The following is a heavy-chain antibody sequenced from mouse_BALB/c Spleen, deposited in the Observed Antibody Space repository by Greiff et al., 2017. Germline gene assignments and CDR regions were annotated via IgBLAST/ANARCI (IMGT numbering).Heavy chain of an antibody. Sequence: QVQLKESGAELVRPGTSVKVSCKASGYAFTNYLIEWVKQRPGQGLEWIGVINPGSGGTNYNEKFKGKATLTADKSSSTAYMQLSSLTSDDSAVYFCARGGTGAMDYWGQGTSVTVSS. CDR3: ARGGTGAMDY. V-gene: IGHV1-54*01. CDR2: INPGSGGT. J-gene: IGHJ4*01. CDR1: GYAFTNYL. D-gene: IGHD3-3*01.